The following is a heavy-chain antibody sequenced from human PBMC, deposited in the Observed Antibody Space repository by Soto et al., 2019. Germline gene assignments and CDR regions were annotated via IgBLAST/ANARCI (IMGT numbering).Heavy chain of an antibody. CDR1: GYTFSNYG. D-gene: IGHD3-10*01. Sequence: QVQLVQSGDEVKKSGASVKVSCKASGYTFSNYGISWVRQAPGQGLEWMGWISGYNGLTAYAQNVHGRVAMTIDTPTTTVFMEMTGLRSNDTAVYYCARDEGIRGFDSWGQGTLVTVSS. V-gene: IGHV1-18*04. CDR3: ARDEGIRGFDS. J-gene: IGHJ4*02. CDR2: ISGYNGLT.